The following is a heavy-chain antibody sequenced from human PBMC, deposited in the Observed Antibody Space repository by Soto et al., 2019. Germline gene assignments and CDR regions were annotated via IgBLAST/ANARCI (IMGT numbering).Heavy chain of an antibody. Sequence: QVQLQQSGPGLVKPSQTLSLTCTVSGGSITSGGFYWSWIRQHPGEGLEWIGYVRYGGSTYYNPSLKSRLTISLDTSKNQFSLNLSSVTAADTAVYYCGSHQDCGSGTWYWDPDALDIWGQGTMVTVSS. CDR2: VRYGGST. CDR3: GSHQDCGSGTWYWDPDALDI. V-gene: IGHV4-31*03. J-gene: IGHJ3*02. D-gene: IGHD2-15*01. CDR1: GGSITSGGFY.